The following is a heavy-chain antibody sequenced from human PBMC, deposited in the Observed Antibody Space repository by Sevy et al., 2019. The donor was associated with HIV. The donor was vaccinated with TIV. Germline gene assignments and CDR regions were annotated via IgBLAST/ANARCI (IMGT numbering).Heavy chain of an antibody. J-gene: IGHJ3*02. Sequence: SGTLSLTCTVSGGSISSGDYYWSWIRQPPGKGLEWIGYIYYSGSTYYNPSLKSRVTISVDTSKNQFSLKLSSVTAAETAVYYCARGDVDTAMVTMGSAFDIWGQGTMVTVSS. D-gene: IGHD5-18*01. CDR2: IYYSGST. V-gene: IGHV4-30-4*01. CDR3: ARGDVDTAMVTMGSAFDI. CDR1: GGSISSGDYY.